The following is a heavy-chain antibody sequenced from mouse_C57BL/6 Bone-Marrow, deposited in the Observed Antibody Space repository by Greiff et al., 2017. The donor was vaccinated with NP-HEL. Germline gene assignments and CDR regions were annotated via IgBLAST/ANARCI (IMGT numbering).Heavy chain of an antibody. D-gene: IGHD4-1*01. CDR1: GYSFTDYN. CDR3: AIAKGILGPWFAY. CDR2: INPNYGTT. J-gene: IGHJ3*01. V-gene: IGHV1-39*01. Sequence: VQLQQSGPELVKPGASVKISCKASGYSFTDYNMNWVKQSNGKSLEWIGVINPNYGTTSYNQKFKGKATLTVDQSSSTAYMQLNSLTSEDSAVYYWAIAKGILGPWFAYWGQGTLVTVSA.